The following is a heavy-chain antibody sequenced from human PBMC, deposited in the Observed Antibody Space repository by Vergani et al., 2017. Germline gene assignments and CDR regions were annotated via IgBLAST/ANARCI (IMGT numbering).Heavy chain of an antibody. D-gene: IGHD3-3*01. Sequence: QVQLVESGGNVVQSGTSLRLSCAASGFSFGSYCMHWVRQSPGKGLEWVAVISKDGGNKYYADSVKGRFSISRDNAEISLYLQLNSLRDEYTAVYYCARGYQSYDDVRSGLPTYFMDVWGKGTTVTVSS. CDR3: ARGYQSYDDVRSGLPTYFMDV. CDR1: GFSFGSYC. V-gene: IGHV3-30*03. CDR2: ISKDGGNK. J-gene: IGHJ6*03.